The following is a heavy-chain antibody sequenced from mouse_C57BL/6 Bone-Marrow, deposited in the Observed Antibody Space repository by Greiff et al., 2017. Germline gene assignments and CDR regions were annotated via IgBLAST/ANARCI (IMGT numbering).Heavy chain of an antibody. J-gene: IGHJ4*01. CDR1: GYTFTSYW. V-gene: IGHV1-52*01. CDR2: IDPSDSET. Sequence: VQLQQPGAELVRPGSSVKLSCKASGYTFTSYWMHWVKQRPIQGLEWIGNIDPSDSETLYNQKFKDKATLTVDKSSSTAYMQLSSLTSEDSAVYYCARRDDYDRDAMDYWGQGTSVTVSS. CDR3: ARRDDYDRDAMDY. D-gene: IGHD2-4*01.